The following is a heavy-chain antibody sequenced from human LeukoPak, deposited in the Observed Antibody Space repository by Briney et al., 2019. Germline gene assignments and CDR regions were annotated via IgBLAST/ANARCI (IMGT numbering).Heavy chain of an antibody. J-gene: IGHJ5*02. V-gene: IGHV3-11*01. CDR1: GFTFSDYT. CDR3: ARLLNYPHP. CDR2: ISSSGSTI. Sequence: GGSLRLSCEVSGFTFSDYTMDWIRQAPGKGLEWVSYISSSGSTIYYADSVKGRFTISRDNAKNSLYLQMNSLRAEDTAVYYCARLLNYPHPWGQGTLVTVSS. D-gene: IGHD1-7*01.